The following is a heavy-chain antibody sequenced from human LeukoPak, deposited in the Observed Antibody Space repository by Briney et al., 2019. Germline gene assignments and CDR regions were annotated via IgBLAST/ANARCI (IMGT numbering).Heavy chain of an antibody. CDR2: ISYDGSNK. CDR3: ARDRRITIFGVVVV. J-gene: IGHJ4*02. Sequence: GGSLRLSCAASGFTFSSYGMHWVRQAPGKGLEWVAVISYDGSNKYYADSVKGRFTISRDNSKNTLYLQMNSLRAEDTAVYYCARDRRITIFGVVVVWGQGTLVTVSS. D-gene: IGHD3-3*01. CDR1: GFTFSSYG. V-gene: IGHV3-30*03.